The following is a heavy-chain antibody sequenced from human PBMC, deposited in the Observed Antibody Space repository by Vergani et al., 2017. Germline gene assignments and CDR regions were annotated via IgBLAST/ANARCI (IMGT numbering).Heavy chain of an antibody. J-gene: IGHJ6*03. CDR2: VYTSGMT. V-gene: IGHV4-61*02. CDR3: ARSNYDFWSGYLPSDYYYYMDV. CDR1: GGSINTGAYY. Sequence: QVQLQESGPRLVRPSQTLSLTCTVSGGSINTGAYYWSWIRQPAGKGLEWIVRVYTSGMTNYNPSLKSRVTILVDRSKSQLSLKLTSVTAGDTAVYFCARSNYDFWSGYLPSDYYYYMDVWGKGTTVTVSS. D-gene: IGHD3-3*01.